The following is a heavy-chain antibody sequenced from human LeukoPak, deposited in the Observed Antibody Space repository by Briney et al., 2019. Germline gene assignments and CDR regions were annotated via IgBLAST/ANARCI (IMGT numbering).Heavy chain of an antibody. CDR2: ISSNGGST. D-gene: IGHD3-22*01. Sequence: GGSLTLSCAASGFTFSSYAMHWVRQAPGKGLEYVSAISSNGGSTYYANSVKGRFTISRDNSKNTLYLQMGSLRAEDMAVYYCARPYYYDSSGYYHWGQGTLVTVSS. V-gene: IGHV3-64*01. J-gene: IGHJ4*02. CDR3: ARPYYYDSSGYYH. CDR1: GFTFSSYA.